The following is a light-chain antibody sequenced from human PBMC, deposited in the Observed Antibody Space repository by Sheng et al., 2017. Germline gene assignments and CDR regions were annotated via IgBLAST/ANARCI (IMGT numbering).Light chain of an antibody. CDR3: QTWGTGVV. CDR1: SEHSTYA. CDR2: VNSDGSH. V-gene: IGLV4-69*01. J-gene: IGLJ2*01. Sequence: QLVLTQSPSASASLGASVKLTCTLTSEHSTYAIAWHQQQPEKGPRYLMKVNSDGSHYKGDGIPDRFSGSSSGAERYLTISSLQSEDEADYYCQTWGTGVVFGGGTKLTVL.